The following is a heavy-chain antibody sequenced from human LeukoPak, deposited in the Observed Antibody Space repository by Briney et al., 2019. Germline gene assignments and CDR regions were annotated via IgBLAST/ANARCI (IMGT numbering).Heavy chain of an antibody. V-gene: IGHV1-2*02. CDR3: ARDGMVRGARPYDY. CDR1: GYTFTGCY. J-gene: IGHJ4*02. D-gene: IGHD3-10*01. CDR2: INPNSGGT. Sequence: ASVKVSCKASGYTFTGCYMHWVRQAPGQGLEWMGWINPNSGGTNYAQKFQGRVTMTRDTSISTAYMELSRLRSDDTAVYYCARDGMVRGARPYDYWGQGTLVTVSS.